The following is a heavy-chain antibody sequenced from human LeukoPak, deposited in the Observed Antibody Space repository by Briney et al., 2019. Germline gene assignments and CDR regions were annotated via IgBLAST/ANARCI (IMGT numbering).Heavy chain of an antibody. CDR2: INHSGRT. V-gene: IGHV4-34*01. CDR1: GGSFSGYY. D-gene: IGHD2-2*01. CDR3: ARIIVVVPAAMSGLGSYYFDY. J-gene: IGHJ4*02. Sequence: SETLSLTCAVYGGSFSGYYWSCIRQPPGKGLEWIGEINHSGRTNYNPSLKSRVTISVDTSKNQFSLKLSSVTAADTAVYYCARIIVVVPAAMSGLGSYYFDYWGQGTLVTVSS.